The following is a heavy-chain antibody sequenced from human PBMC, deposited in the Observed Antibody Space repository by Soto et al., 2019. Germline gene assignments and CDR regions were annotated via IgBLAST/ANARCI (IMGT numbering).Heavy chain of an antibody. D-gene: IGHD3-3*01. J-gene: IGHJ6*02. CDR2: IIPIFGTA. Sequence: QVQLVQSGAEVKKPGSSVKVSCKASGGTFSSYAISWVRQAPGQGLEWMGGIIPIFGTANYAQKFQGRVTITADESTSTAYMELSSLRSEDTAVYYCARGRITIFGVVSHYYGMDVWGQGTTVTVSS. CDR3: ARGRITIFGVVSHYYGMDV. V-gene: IGHV1-69*01. CDR1: GGTFSSYA.